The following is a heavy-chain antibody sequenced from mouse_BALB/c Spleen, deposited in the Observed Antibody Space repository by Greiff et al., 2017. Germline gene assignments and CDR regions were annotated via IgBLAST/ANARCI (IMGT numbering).Heavy chain of an antibody. CDR2: IDPANGNT. V-gene: IGHV14-3*02. Sequence: VQLKQSGAELVKPGASVKLSCTASGFNIKDTYMHWVKQRPEQGLEWIGRIDPANGNTKYDPKFQGKATITADTSSNTAYLQLSSLTSEDTAVYYCARFPLDYYAMDYWGQGTSVTVSS. CDR3: ARFPLDYYAMDY. CDR1: GFNIKDTY. J-gene: IGHJ4*01.